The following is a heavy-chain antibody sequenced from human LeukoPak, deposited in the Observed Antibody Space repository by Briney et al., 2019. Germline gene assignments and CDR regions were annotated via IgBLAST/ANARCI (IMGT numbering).Heavy chain of an antibody. J-gene: IGHJ3*02. D-gene: IGHD3-10*01. CDR2: ISYDGSNK. Sequence: GGSLRLSYAASGFTFSSYAMHWVRQAPGKGLEWVAVISYDGSNKYYADSVKGRFTISRDNAKNSLYVQLNSLRGEGTAVYYCVRGHAGAFEIWGQGTVVTVSS. CDR1: GFTFSSYA. V-gene: IGHV3-30-3*01. CDR3: VRGHAGAFEI.